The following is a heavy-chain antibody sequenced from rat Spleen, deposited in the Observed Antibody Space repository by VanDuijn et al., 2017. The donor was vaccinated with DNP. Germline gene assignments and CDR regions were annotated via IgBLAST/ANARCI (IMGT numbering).Heavy chain of an antibody. D-gene: IGHD4-3*01. CDR2: IWKHGAT. CDR3: ARDLIIRDTTSAMDA. J-gene: IGHJ4*01. CDR1: GLNFNDYW. V-gene: IGHV2-41*01. Sequence: VKLVESGGGLVQPGRSLKLSCVVSGLNFNDYWMGWVRQAPGKGLEWMGVIWKHGATRYNSALKSRLSFSKATSKSQVFLKLNSLQTEDTATYYCARDLIIRDTTSAMDAWGPGTSVTVSS.